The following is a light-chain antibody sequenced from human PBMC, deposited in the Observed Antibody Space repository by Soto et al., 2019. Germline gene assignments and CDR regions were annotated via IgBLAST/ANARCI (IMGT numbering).Light chain of an antibody. CDR2: DNN. V-gene: IGLV1-44*01. Sequence: QSVLTQPPSASGTPGQRVTISCSGSSSNIARNSVNWYQQLPGTAPKLLIYDNNQRPSGVPDRFSGSKSGTSASLAISGLQSEDEADYYCAAWDDSLNGVVFGGGTKPPS. CDR3: AAWDDSLNGVV. CDR1: SSNIARNS. J-gene: IGLJ2*01.